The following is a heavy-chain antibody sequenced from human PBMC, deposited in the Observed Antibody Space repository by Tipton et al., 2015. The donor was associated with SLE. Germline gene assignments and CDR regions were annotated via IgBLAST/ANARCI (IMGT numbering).Heavy chain of an antibody. CDR3: ARDVNYGDYFDY. J-gene: IGHJ4*02. CDR2: IYYSGST. D-gene: IGHD4-17*01. V-gene: IGHV4-31*03. Sequence: TLSLTCTVSGGSISSYYWSWIRQHPGKGLEWIGYIYYSGSTYYNPSLKSRVTISIDTSKNQFSLKLSSVTAADTAVYYCARDVNYGDYFDYWGQGTLVTVSS. CDR1: GGSISSYY.